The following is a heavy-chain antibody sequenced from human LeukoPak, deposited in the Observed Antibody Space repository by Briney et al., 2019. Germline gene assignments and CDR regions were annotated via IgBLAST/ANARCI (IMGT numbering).Heavy chain of an antibody. Sequence: GGSLRLSCVASGFNFSNYYMSWIRQAPGKGLEWISYITPNAVNKYYVDSVRGRFTISRDNAKNSLFLQMNSLRGEDTAVYYCAGSGSPDDYWGQGTLVTVSS. J-gene: IGHJ4*02. CDR3: AGSGSPDDY. V-gene: IGHV3-11*01. D-gene: IGHD3-10*01. CDR1: GFNFSNYY. CDR2: ITPNAVNK.